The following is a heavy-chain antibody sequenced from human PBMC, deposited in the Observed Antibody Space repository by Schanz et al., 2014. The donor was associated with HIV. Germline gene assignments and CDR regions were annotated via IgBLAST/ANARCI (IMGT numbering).Heavy chain of an antibody. J-gene: IGHJ4*02. CDR2: IIPMFGTT. D-gene: IGHD6-6*01. CDR3: ARGSSIAGRPFDQ. V-gene: IGHV1-69*06. CDR1: GDTFRRSS. Sequence: QVQLVQSGAEVKKPGSSVKVSCKASGDTFRRSSIHWVRQGPGQGLEWMGGIIPMFGTTKYPQRLQGRVTIIADKSTTTAYMELSNLRSEDTAVYYCARGSSIAGRPFDQWGQGALVTVS.